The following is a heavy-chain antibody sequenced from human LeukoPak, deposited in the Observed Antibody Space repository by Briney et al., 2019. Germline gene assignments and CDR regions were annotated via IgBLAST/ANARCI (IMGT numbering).Heavy chain of an antibody. CDR1: GGSFSGYY. CDR3: AREGAYSGSYYWFDP. V-gene: IGHV4-34*01. CDR2: INHSGST. D-gene: IGHD1-26*01. Sequence: SETLSLTCAVYGGSFSGYYWSWIRQPPGKGLEWIGEINHSGSTNYNPSLKSRVTISVDTSKSQFSLKLSSVTAADTAVYYCAREGAYSGSYYWFDPWGQGTLVTVSS. J-gene: IGHJ5*02.